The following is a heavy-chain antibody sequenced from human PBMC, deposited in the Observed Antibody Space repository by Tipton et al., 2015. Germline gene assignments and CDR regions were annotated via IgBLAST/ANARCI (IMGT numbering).Heavy chain of an antibody. D-gene: IGHD2-15*01. CDR1: GDSISSDSYH. V-gene: IGHV4-39*01. J-gene: IGHJ4*02. CDR2: IYHLGGA. CDR3: ARGTPFDY. Sequence: TLSLTCTVSGDSISSDSYHWGWIRQPPGKGLEYIGSIYHLGGALYNPSLQSRLSIPIDTSKNQFSLKMHSVTAADTAVYYCARGTPFDYWGQGTLVTVSS.